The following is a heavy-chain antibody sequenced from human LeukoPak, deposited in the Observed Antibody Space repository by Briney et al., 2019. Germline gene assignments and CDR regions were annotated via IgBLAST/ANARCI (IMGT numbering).Heavy chain of an antibody. D-gene: IGHD5-18*01. Sequence: GGSLRLSCAASGFTFSSYGMHWVRQAPGKGLEWVAVIWYDGSNKYCADSVKGRFTISRDNSKNTLYLQMNSLRAEDTAVYYCAKGTWDTAMVPDYWGQGTLVTVSS. CDR3: AKGTWDTAMVPDY. V-gene: IGHV3-33*06. CDR2: IWYDGSNK. CDR1: GFTFSSYG. J-gene: IGHJ4*02.